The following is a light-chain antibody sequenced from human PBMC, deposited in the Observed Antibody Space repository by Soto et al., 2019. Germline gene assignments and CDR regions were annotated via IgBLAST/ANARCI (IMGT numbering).Light chain of an antibody. CDR1: SGTIANNY. CDR2: EDK. J-gene: IGLJ3*02. CDR3: QSYDSSNHWV. V-gene: IGLV6-57*04. Sequence: NFMLTQPLSVSESPGKTVTISCTRSSGTIANNYVQWYQQRPGSAPTTVIYEDKQRPSGVPDRFSGSIDSSSNSASLTISGLKTEDEADYYCQSYDSSNHWVFGGGTQLTVL.